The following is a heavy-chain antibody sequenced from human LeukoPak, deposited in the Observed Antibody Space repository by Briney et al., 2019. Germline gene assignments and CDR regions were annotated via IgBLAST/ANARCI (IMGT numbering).Heavy chain of an antibody. V-gene: IGHV4-31*03. CDR3: ARGAYNILTGYYESNWFDP. Sequence: SQTLSLTCTVSGCTICSVGYYWNWVRQNPGRVLEWIGDIYSSGSTYYNPPLKSRVTISVDTSKNQFSLKLSSVTAADTAVYYCARGAYNILTGYYESNWFDPWGQGTLVTVSS. D-gene: IGHD3-9*01. J-gene: IGHJ5*02. CDR1: GCTICSVGYY. CDR2: IYSSGST.